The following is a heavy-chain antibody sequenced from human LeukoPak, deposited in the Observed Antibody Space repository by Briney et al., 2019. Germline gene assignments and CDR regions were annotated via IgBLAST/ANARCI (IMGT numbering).Heavy chain of an antibody. Sequence: PGGSLRLSCAASGFTFDDYAMHWVRQAPGKGLEWVSLITWDGDSTYYADSVKGRFTISRDNAKNSLYLQMNSLRVEDTAVYYCARDSSGWYHWFDPWGQGTLVTVSS. CDR3: ARDSSGWYHWFDP. CDR1: GFTFDDYA. CDR2: ITWDGDST. V-gene: IGHV3-43D*03. J-gene: IGHJ5*02. D-gene: IGHD6-13*01.